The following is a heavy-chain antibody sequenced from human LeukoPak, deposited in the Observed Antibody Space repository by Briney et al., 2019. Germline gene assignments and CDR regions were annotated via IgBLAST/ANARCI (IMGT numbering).Heavy chain of an antibody. Sequence: ASVKVSCKASGYTFSGYYMQWVRQAPGQAHEWIGWITPDSGGTDYAEKFQGRVTMTRDTSISTVYMELTRLRSDDTAVYYCARGYRTGDMTIFAHWGQGTLVTVSS. V-gene: IGHV1-2*02. D-gene: IGHD3-3*01. CDR2: ITPDSGGT. CDR3: ARGYRTGDMTIFAH. CDR1: GYTFSGYY. J-gene: IGHJ4*02.